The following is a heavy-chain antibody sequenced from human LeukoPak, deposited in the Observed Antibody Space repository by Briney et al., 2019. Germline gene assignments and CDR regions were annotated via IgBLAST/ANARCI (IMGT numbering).Heavy chain of an antibody. J-gene: IGHJ4*02. CDR1: GYSFTSYW. CDR3: ARRRDLYSGSYYPFDY. D-gene: IGHD1-26*01. V-gene: IGHV5-51*01. Sequence: GESLKVSCKGSGYSFTSYWIGWVRQMSGKGLEWMGIIYPGDSDTRYSPSFQGQVTISADKSISTAYLQRSSLKASDTAMYYCARRRDLYSGSYYPFDYWGKENLVTVSS. CDR2: IYPGDSDT.